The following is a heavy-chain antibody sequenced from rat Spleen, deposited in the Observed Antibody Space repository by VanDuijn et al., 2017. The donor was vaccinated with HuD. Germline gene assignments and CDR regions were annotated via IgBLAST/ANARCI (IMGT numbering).Heavy chain of an antibody. J-gene: IGHJ2*01. Sequence: EVQLVESDGGLVQPGRSLKLSCAASGFTFSDYYMAWVRQAPTKGLEWVATISYDGSSTYYRDSVKGRFTISRDNAKSTLYLQMDSLRSEDTATYYCARGYGGYPDYWGQGVMVTVSS. D-gene: IGHD1-11*01. CDR3: ARGYGGYPDY. CDR2: ISYDGSST. V-gene: IGHV5-29*01. CDR1: GFTFSDYY.